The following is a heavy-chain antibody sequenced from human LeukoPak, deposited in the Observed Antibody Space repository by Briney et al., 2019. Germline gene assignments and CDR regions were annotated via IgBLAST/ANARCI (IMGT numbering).Heavy chain of an antibody. V-gene: IGHV3-30*04. CDR3: ATEELAAAGTVLDY. CDR1: GFTFSSYA. J-gene: IGHJ4*02. D-gene: IGHD6-13*01. Sequence: GGSLRLSCAASGFTFSSYAMHWVRQAPGKGLEWVAVISYDGSNKYYADSVKGRFTISRDNSKNTLYLQMNSLRAEDTAVYYCATEELAAAGTVLDYWGQGTLVTVSS. CDR2: ISYDGSNK.